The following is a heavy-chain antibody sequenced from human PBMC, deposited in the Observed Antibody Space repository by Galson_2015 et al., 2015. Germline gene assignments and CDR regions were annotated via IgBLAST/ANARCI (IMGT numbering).Heavy chain of an antibody. Sequence: SLRLSCAASGFTFSSYGMHWVRQAPGKGLEWVAVMWYDGSNKYYADSVKGRFTISRDNSKNTLYLQMNSLRAEDTAVYYCASLILPVDTYFDYWGQGTLVTVSS. D-gene: IGHD3-16*01. CDR2: MWYDGSNK. V-gene: IGHV3-30*19. J-gene: IGHJ4*02. CDR1: GFTFSSYG. CDR3: ASLILPVDTYFDY.